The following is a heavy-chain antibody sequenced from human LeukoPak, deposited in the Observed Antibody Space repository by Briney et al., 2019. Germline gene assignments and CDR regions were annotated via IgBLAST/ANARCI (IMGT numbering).Heavy chain of an antibody. J-gene: IGHJ4*02. CDR2: IYSGGST. CDR1: GFTVSSNY. D-gene: IGHD1-14*01. V-gene: IGHV3-53*01. Sequence: PGGSLRLSCAASGFTVSSNYMSWVRQAPGKGLEWVSVIYSGGSTYYADSVKGRFTISRDNSKNTLYLQMNSLRAEDTAVYYCASSNNHDRSSEGLLFDYWGQGTLVTVSS. CDR3: ASSNNHDRSSEGLLFDY.